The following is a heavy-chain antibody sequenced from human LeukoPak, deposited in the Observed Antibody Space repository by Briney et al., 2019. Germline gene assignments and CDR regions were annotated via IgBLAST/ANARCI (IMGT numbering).Heavy chain of an antibody. Sequence: ASVKVSCKVSGYTLTELSMHWVRQAPGKGLEWMGGFDPEDGETIYAQKFQGRVTMTEDTSTDTAYMELSSLRSEDTAVYYCATVAYCAGDCYSRDYYFDYWGQGTLVTVSS. J-gene: IGHJ4*02. CDR2: FDPEDGET. D-gene: IGHD2-21*02. CDR1: GYTLTELS. V-gene: IGHV1-24*01. CDR3: ATVAYCAGDCYSRDYYFDY.